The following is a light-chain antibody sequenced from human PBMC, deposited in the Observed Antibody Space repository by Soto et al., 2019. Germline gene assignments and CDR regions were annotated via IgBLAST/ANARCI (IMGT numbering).Light chain of an antibody. CDR3: HQYADLPLV. CDR2: GAS. J-gene: IGKJ3*01. CDR1: QSVSSNY. V-gene: IGKV3-20*01. Sequence: EIVLTQSPGTLSLSPGERATLSCRASQSVSSNYIAWYQQKPGQAPRLLIYGASNRATGIPDRFSGSGSGTDFTFTVSRLEPEDFAVYYCHQYADLPLVFGPGTKVDI.